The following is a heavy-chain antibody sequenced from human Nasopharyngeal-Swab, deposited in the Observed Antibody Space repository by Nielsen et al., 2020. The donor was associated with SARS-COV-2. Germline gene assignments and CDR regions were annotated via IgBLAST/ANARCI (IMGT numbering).Heavy chain of an antibody. CDR1: GFTFRDYW. CDR2: IKQDGSEK. D-gene: IGHD3-10*01. Sequence: GGSLRLSCVASGFTFRDYWMSWVRQAPAKGLEWVASIKQDGSEKNYVDSVKGRFTISRDNAKNSLFLQMDSLRTEDTAFYHCARVGGRTSPMGSWGQGTLVTVSS. J-gene: IGHJ4*02. CDR3: ARVGGRTSPMGS. V-gene: IGHV3-7*01.